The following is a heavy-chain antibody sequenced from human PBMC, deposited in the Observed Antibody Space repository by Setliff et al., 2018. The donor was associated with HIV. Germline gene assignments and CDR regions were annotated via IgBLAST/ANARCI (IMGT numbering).Heavy chain of an antibody. CDR1: GFTFSIYS. V-gene: IGHV3-30*02. CDR3: AKDDGSYWGNHFDS. J-gene: IGHJ4*02. CDR2: TWYDGRTT. Sequence: GGSLRLSCAASGFTFSIYSMNWVRQAPGKGLEWVALTWYDGRTTYYADSVKGRFTISRDNSKNTLYLQMNNLRVEDTAVYYCAKDDGSYWGNHFDSWGQGTLVTVSS. D-gene: IGHD1-26*01.